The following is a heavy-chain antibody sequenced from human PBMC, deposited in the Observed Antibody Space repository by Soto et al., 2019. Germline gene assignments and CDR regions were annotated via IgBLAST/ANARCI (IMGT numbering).Heavy chain of an antibody. CDR1: GFTFSSYA. J-gene: IGHJ4*02. CDR3: ARRGSESYYDY. Sequence: LRLSCAASGFTFSSYAMRWVRQAPGKGLEWVSAISGSGGSTYYADSVKGRFTISRDNSKNTLYLQMNSLRAEDTAVYYCARRGSESYYDYWGQGTLVTVAS. V-gene: IGHV3-23*01. CDR2: ISGSGGST. D-gene: IGHD3-10*01.